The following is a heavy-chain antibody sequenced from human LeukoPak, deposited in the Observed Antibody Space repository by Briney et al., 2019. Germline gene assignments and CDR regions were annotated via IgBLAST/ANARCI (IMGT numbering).Heavy chain of an antibody. CDR2: ISYDGSNK. CDR3: ATACGGDCYSDY. CDR1: GFTFSSYA. D-gene: IGHD2-21*02. V-gene: IGHV3-30*04. Sequence: GRSLRLSCAASGFTFSSYAMHWVRQAPGKGLEWVAVISYDGSNKYYADSVKGRFTISRDNSKNTLYLQMNSLRAEDTAVYYCATACGGDCYSDYWGQGTLVTASS. J-gene: IGHJ4*02.